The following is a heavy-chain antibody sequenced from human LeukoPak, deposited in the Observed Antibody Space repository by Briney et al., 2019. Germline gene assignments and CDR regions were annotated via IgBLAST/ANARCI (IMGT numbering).Heavy chain of an antibody. J-gene: IGHJ4*02. D-gene: IGHD1-26*01. V-gene: IGHV3-21*04. CDR2: ISSSSSYI. CDR1: GFTFSSYS. CDR3: ARGPSGSYHWAGY. Sequence: GGSLRLSCAASGFTFSSYSMNWVRQAPGKGLEWVSSISSSSSYIYYADSVKGRFTISRDNAKNSLYLQMNSLRAEDTALYYCARGPSGSYHWAGYWGQGTLVTVST.